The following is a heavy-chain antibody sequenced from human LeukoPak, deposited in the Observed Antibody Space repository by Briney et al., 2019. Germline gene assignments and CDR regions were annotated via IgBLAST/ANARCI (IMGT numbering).Heavy chain of an antibody. J-gene: IGHJ6*02. V-gene: IGHV1-46*01. CDR2: INPSGGST. Sequence: GRSLRLSCAASGFTFSSYGMHWVRQAPGQGLEWMGIINPSGGSTSSAQKFQGRVTMTRDTSTSTVYMELSSLRSEDTAVYYCAREWVSGYYYGMDVWGQGTTVTVSS. D-gene: IGHD1-26*01. CDR3: AREWVSGYYYGMDV. CDR1: GFTFSSYG.